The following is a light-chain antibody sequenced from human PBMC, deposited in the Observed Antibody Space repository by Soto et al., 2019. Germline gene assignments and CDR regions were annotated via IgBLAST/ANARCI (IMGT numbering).Light chain of an antibody. CDR3: LLSYSGALVV. Sequence: QAVVTQEPSLTVSPGGTVTLTCGSSTGADTSGHYPYWFQQKPGQAPRTLIYVTSNKHSWTPARFSGSLLGGKAALTLSGAQPEDEAEYYCLLSYSGALVVFGGGTKLTVL. CDR1: TGADTSGHY. V-gene: IGLV7-46*01. J-gene: IGLJ2*01. CDR2: VTS.